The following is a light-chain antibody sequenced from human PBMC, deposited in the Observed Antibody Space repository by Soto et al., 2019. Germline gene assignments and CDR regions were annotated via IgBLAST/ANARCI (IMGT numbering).Light chain of an antibody. J-gene: IGKJ1*01. CDR1: QSVDSK. CDR3: QPYSTWLWT. V-gene: IGKV3-15*01. Sequence: EIVMPQSPATLSASPGARATLSCRASQSVDSKLDRHQQKPCQGPRLLIYGASSSATGIPARFSGRGSGTEFTPTISTLKSEDWAVYYCQPYSTWLWTFGHGTKVYIK. CDR2: GAS.